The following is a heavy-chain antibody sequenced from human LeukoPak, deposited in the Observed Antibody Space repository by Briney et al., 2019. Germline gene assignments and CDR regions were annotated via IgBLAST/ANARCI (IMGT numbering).Heavy chain of an antibody. CDR3: ARAGCSWYYYYYMDV. D-gene: IGHD6-13*01. V-gene: IGHV4-4*07. CDR2: IYTSGST. J-gene: IGHJ6*03. CDR1: GGSIIDYY. Sequence: PPETLSLTCTVSGGSIIDYYWSWIRQSAGKGLEWIGRIYTSGSTNYNPSLKSRVTMSVDTSKNQFSLKLSSVTAADTAVYYCARAGCSWYYYYYMDVWGKGTTVTISS.